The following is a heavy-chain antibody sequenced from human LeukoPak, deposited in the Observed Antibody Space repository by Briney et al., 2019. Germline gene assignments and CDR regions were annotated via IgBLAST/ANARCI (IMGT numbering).Heavy chain of an antibody. J-gene: IGHJ6*03. CDR2: INHSGST. D-gene: IGHD6-19*01. Sequence: SETLTLTCAVYGVSFSGYYWSWIRQPPGKGLEWIGEINHSGSTNYNASLKGRVTISVDTYKNQFSLKLSSVTAADTAVYYCARVAVAPGTKYYYYYYMDVWGKGTTVTVSS. CDR1: GVSFSGYY. V-gene: IGHV4-34*01. CDR3: ARVAVAPGTKYYYYYYMDV.